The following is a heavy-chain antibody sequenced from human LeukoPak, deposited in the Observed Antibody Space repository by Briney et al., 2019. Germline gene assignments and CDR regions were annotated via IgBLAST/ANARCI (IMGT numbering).Heavy chain of an antibody. D-gene: IGHD2-2*01. V-gene: IGHV3-11*04. CDR3: ARVYQLPLGGVRYYYYMDV. J-gene: IGHJ6*03. CDR2: ISSSGSTI. CDR1: GFTFSDYY. Sequence: PGGSLRLSCAASGFTFSDYYMSWIRQAPGKGLEWVSYISSSGSTIYYADSVKGRFTISRDNAKNSLYLQMNSLRAEDTAVYYCARVYQLPLGGVRYYYYMDVWGKGTTVTVSS.